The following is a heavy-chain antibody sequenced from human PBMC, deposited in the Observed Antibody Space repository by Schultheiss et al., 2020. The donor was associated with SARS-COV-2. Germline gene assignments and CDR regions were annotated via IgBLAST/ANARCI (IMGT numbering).Heavy chain of an antibody. CDR3: ARDSVGATRRGVGDDY. CDR2: IYHSGST. D-gene: IGHD1-26*01. J-gene: IGHJ4*02. V-gene: IGHV4-38-2*02. Sequence: SETLSLTCAVSGYSISSGYYWGWIRQPPGKGLEWIGSIYHSGSTYYNPSLKSRVTISVDTSKNQFSLKLSSVTAADTALYYCARDSVGATRRGVGDDYWGQGTLVTVSS. CDR1: GYSISSGYY.